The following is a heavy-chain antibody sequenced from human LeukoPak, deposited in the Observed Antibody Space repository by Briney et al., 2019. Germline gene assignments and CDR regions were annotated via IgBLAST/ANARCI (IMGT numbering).Heavy chain of an antibody. V-gene: IGHV4-38-2*01. CDR3: ARLGYDILTGYYTPLYFDY. J-gene: IGHJ4*02. D-gene: IGHD3-9*01. CDR1: GYSISSGYY. Sequence: MPSETLSLTCAVSGYSISSGYYWGWIRQPPGKGLEWIGSIYHSGSTYYNPSLKSRVTISVDTSKNQFSLKLSSVTAADTAVYYCARLGYDILTGYYTPLYFDYWGQGTLVTVSS. CDR2: IYHSGST.